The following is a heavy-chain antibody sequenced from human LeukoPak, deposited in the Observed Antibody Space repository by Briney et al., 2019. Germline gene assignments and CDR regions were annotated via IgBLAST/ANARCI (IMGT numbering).Heavy chain of an antibody. V-gene: IGHV1-3*01. CDR3: ASGAGPAAPSPY. Sequence: ASVKVSCKASGYTFTSYAMHWVRQAPGQRLEWMGWINAGNGNTKYSQKFQGRVTITRDTSASTAYMELSGLRSEDTAVYYCASGAGPAAPSPYWGQGTLVTVSS. CDR1: GYTFTSYA. CDR2: INAGNGNT. D-gene: IGHD2-2*01. J-gene: IGHJ4*02.